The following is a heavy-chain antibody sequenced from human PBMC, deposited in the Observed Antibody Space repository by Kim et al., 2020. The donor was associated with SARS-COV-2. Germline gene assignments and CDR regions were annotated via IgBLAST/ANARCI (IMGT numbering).Heavy chain of an antibody. CDR3: GRDWAYSKYYYYYYGMDV. Sequence: KGRFTIPRDNAKNSLYLQMNRLRAEDTAVYYCGRDWAYSKYYYYYYGMDVWGQGTTVTVSS. D-gene: IGHD4-4*01. J-gene: IGHJ6*02. V-gene: IGHV3-11*05.